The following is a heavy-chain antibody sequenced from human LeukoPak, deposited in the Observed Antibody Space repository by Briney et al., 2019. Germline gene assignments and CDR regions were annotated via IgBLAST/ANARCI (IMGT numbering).Heavy chain of an antibody. Sequence: SSETLSLTCTVSGGSISSYYWSWIRQPPGKGLEWIGYIYYSGSTNYNPSLKSRVTISVDTSKNQFSLKLSSVTAADTAVYYCASTGIAVAGTWFDPWGQGTLVTVSS. V-gene: IGHV4-59*01. D-gene: IGHD6-19*01. CDR1: GGSISSYY. CDR3: ASTGIAVAGTWFDP. J-gene: IGHJ5*02. CDR2: IYYSGST.